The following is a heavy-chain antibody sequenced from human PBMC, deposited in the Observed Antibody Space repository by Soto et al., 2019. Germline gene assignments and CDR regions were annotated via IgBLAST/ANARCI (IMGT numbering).Heavy chain of an antibody. Sequence: QVQLIQFGAEVKKPGASVKVSCRASGYTFTKFHIHWVRQAPGQGLEWMGMIDPSGGVTRDAQRFLGRITMNSDTSTSSVYMELRGLTSADTAVYYCARDLIGHDNYETIGYYFDHWGPGTLVTVSS. D-gene: IGHD3-16*01. CDR1: GYTFTKFH. CDR3: ARDLIGHDNYETIGYYFDH. V-gene: IGHV1-46*01. CDR2: IDPSGGVT. J-gene: IGHJ4*02.